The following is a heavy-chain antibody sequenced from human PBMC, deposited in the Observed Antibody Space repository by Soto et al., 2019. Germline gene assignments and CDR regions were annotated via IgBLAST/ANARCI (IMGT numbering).Heavy chain of an antibody. CDR2: ITPFFGTA. V-gene: IGHV1-69*12. CDR3: AQTLGSAVAGPGRFDL. Sequence: QVQLVQSGAEVKKPGSSVKVSCKASGGTFSNYAISWVRQAPGQGLEWMGGITPFFGTANYAQKFQGRVTITADESMSTAYMELSRLRSEDTPVYYCAQTLGSAVAGPGRFDLWGRGTLVTVSS. D-gene: IGHD6-19*01. CDR1: GGTFSNYA. J-gene: IGHJ2*01.